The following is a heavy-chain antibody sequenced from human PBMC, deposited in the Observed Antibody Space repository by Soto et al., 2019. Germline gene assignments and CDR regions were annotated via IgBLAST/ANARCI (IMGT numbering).Heavy chain of an antibody. CDR2: INADNGNT. CDR3: ARDREAVQRGLLKGGCDP. CDR1: GYTFTSYA. Sequence: QVQLVQSGAEVKKPGASVKVSCKASGYTFTSYAMHWVRQAPGQRLEWMGWINADNGNTKYSQKCQGRVTVTRDTSGSTAYRELSSLRSEDTAGYYCARDREAVQRGLLKGGCDPWGQGTLVTVSS. D-gene: IGHD5-18*01. J-gene: IGHJ5*02. V-gene: IGHV1-3*01.